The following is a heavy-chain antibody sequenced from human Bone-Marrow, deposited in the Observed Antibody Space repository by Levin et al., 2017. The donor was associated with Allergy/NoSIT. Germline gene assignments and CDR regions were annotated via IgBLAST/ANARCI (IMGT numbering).Heavy chain of an antibody. CDR2: IYHSGST. J-gene: IGHJ4*02. V-gene: IGHV4-38-2*02. CDR1: DSSISSGFY. Sequence: SETLSLTCAVSDSSISSGFYWGWIRQPPGKGLEWIGNIYHSGSTYYNPSLRSRVTMSVDTSKNQFALRLTSLTAADTAVYYCAREGTPQSWDYWGQGTLVTVSS. CDR3: AREGTPQSWDY. D-gene: IGHD1-14*01.